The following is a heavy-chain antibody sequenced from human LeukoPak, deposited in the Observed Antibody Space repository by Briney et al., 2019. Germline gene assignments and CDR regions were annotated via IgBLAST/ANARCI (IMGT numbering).Heavy chain of an antibody. CDR2: ITWNGGDI. CDR1: GSTFDDYA. CDR3: AKQGEPDFFDY. J-gene: IGHJ4*02. V-gene: IGHV3-9*01. Sequence: TGGSLRLSCAASGSTFDDYAMHWVRQVPGKGLEWVSGITWNGGDIDYADSVKGRFTISRDNAKNSLYLQMNSLRVEDTAFYYCAKQGEPDFFDYWGQGTLVTVSS. D-gene: IGHD1-14*01.